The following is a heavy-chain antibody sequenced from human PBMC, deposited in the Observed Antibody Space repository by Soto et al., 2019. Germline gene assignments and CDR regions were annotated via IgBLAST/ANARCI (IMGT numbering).Heavy chain of an antibody. D-gene: IGHD1-26*01. CDR1: GFTFSSYS. V-gene: IGHV3-21*01. CDR3: ARHLGWELPDYYYGMDV. Sequence: GSLRLSCAASGFTFSSYSMNWVRQAPGKGLEWVSSVSSSSSYIYYADSVKGRFTISRDNAKNSLYLQMNSLRAEDTAVYYCARHLGWELPDYYYGMDVWGQGTTVTVSS. J-gene: IGHJ6*02. CDR2: VSSSSSYI.